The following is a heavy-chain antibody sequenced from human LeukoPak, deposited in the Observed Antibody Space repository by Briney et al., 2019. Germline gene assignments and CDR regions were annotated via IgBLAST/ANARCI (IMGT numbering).Heavy chain of an antibody. V-gene: IGHV3-7*03. CDR2: IRKDGSLQ. D-gene: IGHD3-9*01. J-gene: IGHJ4*02. CDR3: TRVSGGYDMSDY. CDR1: GFTVSSNY. Sequence: GGSLRLSCAASGFTVSSNYMSWARQAPGKGLEWVANIRKDGSLQYYVDSVEGRFTISRDNAKNSLYLQMNTLRADDTAVYYCTRVSGGYDMSDYWGQGTLVTVSS.